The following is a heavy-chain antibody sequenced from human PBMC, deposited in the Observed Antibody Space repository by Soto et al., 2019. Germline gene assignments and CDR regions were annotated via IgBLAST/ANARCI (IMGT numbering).Heavy chain of an antibody. Sequence: HVQLVQSGAEMKKPGSSVKVSCQASGDTFTSHTITWVRQAPGQGLEWVGRIIPMLGITDYAQRLQGRVTITADKSTSIAYMELRNLRSEDTAMYYCARDQYCSTSTCFGSMDVWGGGNTVIVSS. CDR3: ARDQYCSTSTCFGSMDV. CDR1: GDTFTSHT. V-gene: IGHV1-69*08. J-gene: IGHJ6*03. CDR2: IIPMLGIT. D-gene: IGHD2-2*01.